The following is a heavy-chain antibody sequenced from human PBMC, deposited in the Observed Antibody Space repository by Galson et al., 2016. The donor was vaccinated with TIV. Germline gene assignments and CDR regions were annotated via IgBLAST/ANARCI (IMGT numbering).Heavy chain of an antibody. D-gene: IGHD6-19*01. CDR2: IKQDGSVR. Sequence: SLRLSCAVSRFNFSDYWMSWVRQAPGKGLEWVANIKQDGSVRYYVDSVKGRFTISRDNAKNSLYLQMNSLRAEDTAVYYCARKAVDSWGQGTLVTVSS. V-gene: IGHV3-7*01. CDR1: RFNFSDYW. CDR3: ARKAVDS. J-gene: IGHJ4*02.